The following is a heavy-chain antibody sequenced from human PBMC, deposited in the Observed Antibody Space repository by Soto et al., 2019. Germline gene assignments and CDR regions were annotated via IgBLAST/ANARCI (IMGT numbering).Heavy chain of an antibody. CDR1: GFTFSSYA. Sequence: PGGSLRLSCAASGFTFSSYAMSWVRQAPGKGLEWVSAISGSGGSTYYADSVKGRFTISRDNSKNTLYLQMNSLRAEDTAVYYCAKVGLWWAAKEKLSYFDYWGQGTLVTVSS. J-gene: IGHJ4*02. CDR2: ISGSGGST. CDR3: AKVGLWWAAKEKLSYFDY. V-gene: IGHV3-23*01. D-gene: IGHD2-15*01.